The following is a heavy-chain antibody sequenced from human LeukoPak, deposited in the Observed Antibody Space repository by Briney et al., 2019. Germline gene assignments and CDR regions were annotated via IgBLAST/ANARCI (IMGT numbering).Heavy chain of an antibody. CDR2: ISNSGGRT. CDR3: ARGLITGAAGTYYYYGMDV. CDR1: GFIFSRYG. J-gene: IGHJ6*02. V-gene: IGHV3-64*01. Sequence: GGSLRLSCVASGFIFSRYGMHWVRQAPGKGLEYVSAISNSGGRTYYANSVKGRFTISRDNSKNTLYLQMGSLRGEDMAVYYCARGLITGAAGTYYYYGMDVWGQGTTVTVSS. D-gene: IGHD6-13*01.